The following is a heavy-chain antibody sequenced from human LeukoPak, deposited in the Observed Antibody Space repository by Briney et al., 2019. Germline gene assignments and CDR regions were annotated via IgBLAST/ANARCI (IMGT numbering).Heavy chain of an antibody. CDR2: ISSSSSYI. J-gene: IGHJ3*02. CDR3: ARDRAGDIVVVVAATEDAFDI. Sequence: GGSLRLSCAASGFTFSSYEMNWVRQAPGKGLEWVSSISSSSSYIYYADSVKGRFTISRDNAKNSLYLQMNSLRAEDTAVYYCARDRAGDIVVVVAATEDAFDIWGQGTMVTVSS. D-gene: IGHD2-15*01. V-gene: IGHV3-21*01. CDR1: GFTFSSYE.